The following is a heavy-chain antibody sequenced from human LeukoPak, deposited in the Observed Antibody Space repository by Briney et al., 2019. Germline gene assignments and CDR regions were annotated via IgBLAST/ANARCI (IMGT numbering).Heavy chain of an antibody. CDR1: GFPFSSYD. Sequence: GGSLRLYCAASGFPFSSYDMHWVRQAPGKGLEWVTVISYDGSNKYYADSVKGRFTISRDSSKNTLYLQMNSLRAEDTALYYCAKDRRIGDRGRGWNDRYFDSWGQGALVTVSS. D-gene: IGHD1-1*01. V-gene: IGHV3-30*18. J-gene: IGHJ4*02. CDR3: AKDRRIGDRGRGWNDRYFDS. CDR2: ISYDGSNK.